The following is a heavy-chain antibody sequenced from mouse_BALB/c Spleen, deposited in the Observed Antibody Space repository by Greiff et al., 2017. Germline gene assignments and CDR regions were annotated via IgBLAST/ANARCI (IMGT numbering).Heavy chain of an antibody. J-gene: IGHJ3*01. V-gene: IGHV2-2*02. D-gene: IGHD1-2*01. CDR1: GFSLTSYG. Sequence: VKLVESGPGLVQPSQSLSITCTVSGFSLTSYGVHWVRQSPGKGLEWLGVIWSGGSTDYNAAFISRLSISKDNSKSQVFFKMNSLQANDTAIYYCARSTTAVGGFAYWGQGTLVTVSA. CDR2: IWSGGST. CDR3: ARSTTAVGGFAY.